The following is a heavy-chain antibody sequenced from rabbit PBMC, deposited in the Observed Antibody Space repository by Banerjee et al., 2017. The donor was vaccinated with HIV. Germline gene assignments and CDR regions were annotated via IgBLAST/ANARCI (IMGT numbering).Heavy chain of an antibody. CDR1: GFTISSSFY. Sequence: QEQLVESGGGLVQPEGSLALTCKASGFTISSSFYMSWVRQAPGKGLEWIACIYVGSGGSTYDASWAKGRFTISKTSSATVTLQMTSLTAADTATYFCARAGGFENYVNLWGQGTLVTVS. CDR2: IYVGSGGST. J-gene: IGHJ4*01. D-gene: IGHD1-1*01. CDR3: ARAGGFENYVNL. V-gene: IGHV1S45*01.